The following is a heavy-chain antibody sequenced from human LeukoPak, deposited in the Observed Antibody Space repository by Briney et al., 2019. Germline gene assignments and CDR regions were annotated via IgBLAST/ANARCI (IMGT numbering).Heavy chain of an antibody. CDR3: AKDRDHDQYYFDY. V-gene: IGHV3-23*01. CDR1: GFTFSSYA. CDR2: ISGSGGST. J-gene: IGHJ4*02. Sequence: GGSLRLSCAASGFTFSSYAMSWVRQAPGQGLEWVSAISGSGGSTYYADSVEGRFTISRDNSKNTLYLHMSSLRAEDTAVYYCAKDRDHDQYYFDYWGQGTLVTVSS.